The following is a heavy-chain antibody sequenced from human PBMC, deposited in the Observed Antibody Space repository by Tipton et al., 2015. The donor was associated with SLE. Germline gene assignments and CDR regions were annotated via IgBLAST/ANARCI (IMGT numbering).Heavy chain of an antibody. Sequence: QSGAEVKKPGEALQISCKTSGYSFTNSWIVWFRHMPGKGLECMGMIDPSDSDTIYNPSFQGHVSMSIDRSTTTAYLQWRSLKASVTAMYFCARRWVQTVFDYWGQGTLVTVSS. V-gene: IGHV5-51*03. CDR1: GYSFTNSW. CDR3: ARRWVQTVFDY. CDR2: IDPSDSDT. J-gene: IGHJ4*02. D-gene: IGHD3-10*01.